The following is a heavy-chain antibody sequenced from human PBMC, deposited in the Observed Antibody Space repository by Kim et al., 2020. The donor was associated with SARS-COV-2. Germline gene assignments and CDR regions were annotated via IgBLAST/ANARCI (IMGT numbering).Heavy chain of an antibody. CDR3: ARDFRHSNPYYYYVMDV. V-gene: IGHV3-48*02. Sequence: SVKGRFTISRDNAKNSLYLQMNSLRDEDTAVYYCARDFRHSNPYYYYVMDVWGQGTTVTVSS. J-gene: IGHJ6*02. D-gene: IGHD4-4*01.